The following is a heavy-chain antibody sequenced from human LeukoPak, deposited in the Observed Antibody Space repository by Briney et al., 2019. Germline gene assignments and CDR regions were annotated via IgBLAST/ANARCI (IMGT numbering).Heavy chain of an antibody. CDR3: AKRGVVIRVFLVGFHKEAYYFDS. J-gene: IGHJ4*02. Sequence: GGSLRLSCAVSGITLSNYGMSWVRQAPGKGLEWVAGLSGSGGGTNYADSVQGRFTVSRDNPKNTLYLQMNSLRAEDTAVYFCAKRGVVIRVFLVGFHKEAYYFDSWGQGALVTVSS. D-gene: IGHD3-10*01. CDR2: LSGSGGGT. CDR1: GITLSNYG. V-gene: IGHV3-23*01.